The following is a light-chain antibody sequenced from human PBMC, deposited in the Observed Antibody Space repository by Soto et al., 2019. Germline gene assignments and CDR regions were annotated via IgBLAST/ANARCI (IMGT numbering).Light chain of an antibody. CDR3: QQYSKWPLT. CDR1: ESVSSN. Sequence: EIVMTQSPATLSVSPGERATLSCRASESVSSNLAWYQQKPGQAPRLLIYGASTRATAIPARFSGSGSGTEFTLTISSLQSEDFAVYYCQQYSKWPLTFGGGTKVEIK. V-gene: IGKV3-15*01. CDR2: GAS. J-gene: IGKJ4*01.